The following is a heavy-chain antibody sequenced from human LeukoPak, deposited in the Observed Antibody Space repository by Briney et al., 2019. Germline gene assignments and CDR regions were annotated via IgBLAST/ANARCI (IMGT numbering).Heavy chain of an antibody. CDR2: ISAYNGNT. Sequence: GASVKVSCKASGYTFASYDINWVRQAPGQGLEWMGWISAYNGNTNYAQKLQGRVTMTTDTSTSTAYMELRSLRSDDTAVYYCARVVSSSWYYYYYYMDVWGKGTTVTISS. V-gene: IGHV1-18*01. J-gene: IGHJ6*03. CDR1: GYTFASYD. CDR3: ARVVSSSWYYYYYYMDV. D-gene: IGHD6-13*01.